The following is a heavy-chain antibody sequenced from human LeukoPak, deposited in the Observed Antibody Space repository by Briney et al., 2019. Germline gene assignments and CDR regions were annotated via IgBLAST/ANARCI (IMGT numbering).Heavy chain of an antibody. CDR1: GGSFSGYY. CDR2: IYYSGST. J-gene: IGHJ6*03. V-gene: IGHV4-59*01. Sequence: SETLSLTCAVYGGSFSGYYWSWIRQPPGKGLEWIGYIYYSGSTNYNPSLKSRVTISVDTSKNQFSLKLSSVTAADTAVYYCARAGYSSSWRPSRYYYYYMDVWGKGTTVTVSS. CDR3: ARAGYSSSWRPSRYYYYYMDV. D-gene: IGHD6-13*01.